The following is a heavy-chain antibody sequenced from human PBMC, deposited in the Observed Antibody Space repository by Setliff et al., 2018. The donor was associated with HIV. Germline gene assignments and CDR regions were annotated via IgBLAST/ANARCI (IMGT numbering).Heavy chain of an antibody. CDR2: LWFGGNKK. CDR1: GFTFSSYG. CDR3: ASAFYDARSGDNYHMDV. Sequence: PGGSLRLSCAASGFTFSSYGMHWVRQAPGKGLEWVAVLWFGGNKKFYANSVKGRFTISRDNSKNTLYLQMNSLRVEDMAVYYCASAFYDARSGDNYHMDVWGNGTTVTVSS. D-gene: IGHD6-25*01. J-gene: IGHJ6*03. V-gene: IGHV3-33*01.